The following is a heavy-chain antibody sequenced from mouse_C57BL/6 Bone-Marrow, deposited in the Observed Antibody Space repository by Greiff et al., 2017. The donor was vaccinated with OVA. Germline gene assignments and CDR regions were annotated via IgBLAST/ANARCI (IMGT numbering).Heavy chain of an antibody. CDR2: IDPSDSYT. Sequence: QVQLQQPGAELVMPGASVKLSCKASGYTFTSYWMHWVKQRPGQGLEWIGEIDPSDSYTNYNQKFKGKSTLTVDKSSSTAYMQLSSLTSEDSAVYYCARENYSNLFGYWGQGTLVTVSA. V-gene: IGHV1-69*01. J-gene: IGHJ3*01. CDR3: ARENYSNLFGY. CDR1: GYTFTSYW. D-gene: IGHD2-5*01.